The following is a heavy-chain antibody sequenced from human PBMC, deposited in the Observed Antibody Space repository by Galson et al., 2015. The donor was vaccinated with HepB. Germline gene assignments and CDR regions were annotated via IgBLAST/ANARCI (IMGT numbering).Heavy chain of an antibody. CDR3: ATGRGEY. D-gene: IGHD3-10*01. CDR2: IDPTSRII. V-gene: IGHV3-48*01. Sequence: SGAEVKKPRESLRLSCAASGFTFITYGMSWVRQAPGKGLQWISYIDPTSRIIYYADSVKGRFTISRDNAKNSLYLQMSSLRVEDTALYYCATGRGEYWGPGTLVTVSS. CDR1: GFTFITYG. J-gene: IGHJ4*02.